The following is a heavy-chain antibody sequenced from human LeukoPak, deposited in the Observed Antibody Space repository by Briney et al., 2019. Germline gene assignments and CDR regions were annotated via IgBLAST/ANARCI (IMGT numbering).Heavy chain of an antibody. V-gene: IGHV1-2*02. J-gene: IGHJ5*02. CDR1: GYTFTGYY. D-gene: IGHD2-15*01. CDR2: INPNSGGT. Sequence: SVKVSCKASGYTFTGYYMHWVRQAPGQGLEWMGWINPNSGGTNYAQKFQGRVTMTRDTSISTAYMELSRLRSDDTAVYYCARGGSGYCSGGSCYSSAGLDPWGQGTLVTVSS. CDR3: ARGGSGYCSGGSCYSSAGLDP.